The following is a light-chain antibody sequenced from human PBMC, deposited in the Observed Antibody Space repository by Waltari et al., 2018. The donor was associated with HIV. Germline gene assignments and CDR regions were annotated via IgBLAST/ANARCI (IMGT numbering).Light chain of an antibody. CDR3: QQRSNWPLT. CDR2: EAS. Sequence: EIVLTQSPATLSLSPGERATLSCRASQSVNRYLAWFQQKPGQAPRLLIYEASNRATGIPARCSGSGSGTDFTLTIASLEPEDFAIYYCQQRSNWPLTFGGGTKVEIK. CDR1: QSVNRY. J-gene: IGKJ4*01. V-gene: IGKV3-11*01.